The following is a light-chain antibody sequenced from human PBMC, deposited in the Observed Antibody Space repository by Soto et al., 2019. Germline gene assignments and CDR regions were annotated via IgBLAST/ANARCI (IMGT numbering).Light chain of an antibody. CDR2: LNSDGSH. CDR1: SGHRSYT. V-gene: IGLV4-69*01. J-gene: IGLJ2*01. Sequence: QPVLTQSPSASASLGASVKLTCTLSSGHRSYTIAWHQQLPEKGPRYLMTLNSDGSHRKGDGIPDRFSGSSSRAERYLVISSLQSEDEADYYCQTWGTGYVVFGGGTKLTVL. CDR3: QTWGTGYVV.